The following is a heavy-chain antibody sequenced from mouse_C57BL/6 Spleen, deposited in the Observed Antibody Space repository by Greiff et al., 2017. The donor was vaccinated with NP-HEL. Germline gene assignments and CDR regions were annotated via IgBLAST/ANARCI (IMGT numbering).Heavy chain of an antibody. D-gene: IGHD2-4*01. CDR3: TTQPYDYDGYFDY. Sequence: EVQLHQSGAELVRPGASVKLSCTASGFNIKDDYMHWVKQRPEQGLEWIGWIDPENGDTEYASKFQGKATITADTSSNTAYLQLSSLTSEDTAVYYCTTQPYDYDGYFDYWGQGTTLTVSS. CDR2: IDPENGDT. CDR1: GFNIKDDY. V-gene: IGHV14-4*01. J-gene: IGHJ2*01.